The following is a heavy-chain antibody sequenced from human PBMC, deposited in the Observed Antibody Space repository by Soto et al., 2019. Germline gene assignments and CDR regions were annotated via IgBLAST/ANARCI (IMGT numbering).Heavy chain of an antibody. Sequence: QVHLQESGPGLVKPSETMSLTCTASGASIRNFYWNWVRQFPGKGLEWIGHIYNGERTNYNPSLKSRVTISVDPSKNQFSLKLSSVTVADTAVYYCVQTTGWPGFDYWGQGTLVAVSS. J-gene: IGHJ4*02. CDR1: GASIRNFY. CDR3: VQTTGWPGFDY. V-gene: IGHV4-59*01. D-gene: IGHD6-19*01. CDR2: IYNGERT.